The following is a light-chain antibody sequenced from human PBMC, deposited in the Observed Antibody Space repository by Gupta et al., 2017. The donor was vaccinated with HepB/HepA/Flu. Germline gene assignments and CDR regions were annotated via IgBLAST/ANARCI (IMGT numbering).Light chain of an antibody. J-gene: IGLJ3*02. CDR3: ILYMGSGLWV. CDR1: SGSVSTSYY. Sequence: QTVVTQEPSFSVSPGGTVTLTCGLSSGSVSTSYYPSWYQQTPGQAPRTLIYNTNTRSSGVPDRFSGSILGNKAALTITGAQADDESNYYCILYMGSGLWVFGGGIKLTVL. CDR2: NTN. V-gene: IGLV8-61*01.